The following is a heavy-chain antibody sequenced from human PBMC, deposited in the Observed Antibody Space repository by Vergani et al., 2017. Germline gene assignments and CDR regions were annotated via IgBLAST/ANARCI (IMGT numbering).Heavy chain of an antibody. CDR3: AGDCSSTSCYEPRYYFDY. J-gene: IGHJ4*02. Sequence: QVQLVQSGAEVKKPGSSVKVSCKASGGTFSSYAISWVRQAPGQGLEWMGRIIPIFGTANYAQKFQGRVTITADESTSTAYMELSSLRSEDTAVYCCAGDCSSTSCYEPRYYFDYWGQGTLVTVSS. V-gene: IGHV1-69*18. CDR1: GGTFSSYA. D-gene: IGHD2-2*01. CDR2: IIPIFGTA.